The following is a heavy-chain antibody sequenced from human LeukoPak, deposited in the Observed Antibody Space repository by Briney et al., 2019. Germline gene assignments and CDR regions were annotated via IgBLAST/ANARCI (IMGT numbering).Heavy chain of an antibody. CDR1: GYTFTSYG. CDR2: ISAYNGNT. J-gene: IGHJ6*02. D-gene: IGHD3-10*01. V-gene: IGHV1-18*01. Sequence: ASVKVSCKASGYTFTSYGISWVRQAPGQGLEWMGWISAYNGNTNYAQKLQGRVTMTTDTSTSTAYMELRSLRSDDTAVYYCARDRWSGYYGSGSYYLYYGMDVWGQGTTVTVSS. CDR3: ARDRWSGYYGSGSYYLYYGMDV.